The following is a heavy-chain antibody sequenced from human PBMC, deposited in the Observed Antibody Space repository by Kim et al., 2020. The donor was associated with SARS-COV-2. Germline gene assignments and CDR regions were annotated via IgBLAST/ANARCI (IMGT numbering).Heavy chain of an antibody. Sequence: GGSLRLSCAASGFTFSSYSMNWVRQAPGKGLEWVSYISSSSSTIYYADSVKGRFTISRDKAKNSLYLQMNSLRDEDTAVYYCARDPYYYGSGSYFPDYWGQGTLVTVSS. CDR2: ISSSSSTI. CDR3: ARDPYYYGSGSYFPDY. J-gene: IGHJ4*02. V-gene: IGHV3-48*02. D-gene: IGHD3-10*01. CDR1: GFTFSSYS.